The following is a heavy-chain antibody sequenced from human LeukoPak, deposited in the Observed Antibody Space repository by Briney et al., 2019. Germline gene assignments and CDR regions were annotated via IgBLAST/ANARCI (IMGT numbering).Heavy chain of an antibody. V-gene: IGHV4-39*01. CDR3: ARQLPSSSWYQAFDY. CDR2: IYYSGST. D-gene: IGHD6-13*01. J-gene: IGHJ4*02. Sequence: SETLSLTCTVSGGSISSSSYYWGWIRQPPGKGLEWIGSIYYSGSTYYNASLKSRVTISVDTSKNQCSLKLNSVTAADTAVYYCARQLPSSSWYQAFDYWGQGSLVTVSS. CDR1: GGSISSSSYY.